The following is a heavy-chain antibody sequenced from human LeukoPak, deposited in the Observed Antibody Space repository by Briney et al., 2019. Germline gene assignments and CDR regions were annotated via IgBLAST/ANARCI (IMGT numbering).Heavy chain of an antibody. CDR3: ARGGTRGRITMVRGVLDY. D-gene: IGHD3-10*01. CDR1: GGSFSGYY. CDR2: INHSGST. Sequence: PSETLPLTCAVYGGSFSGYYWSWIRQPPGKGLEWIGEINHSGSTNYNPSLKSRVTISVDTSKNQFSLKLSSATAADTAVYYCARGGTRGRITMVRGVLDYWGQGTLVTVSS. V-gene: IGHV4-34*01. J-gene: IGHJ4*02.